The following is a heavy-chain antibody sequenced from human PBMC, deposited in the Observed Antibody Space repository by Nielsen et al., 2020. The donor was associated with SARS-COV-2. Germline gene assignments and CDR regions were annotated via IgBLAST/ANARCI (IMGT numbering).Heavy chain of an antibody. J-gene: IGHJ4*02. Sequence: SETLSLTCTVSGGSISSSSYYWGWIRQPPGKGLEWIGSIYYSGSTYHNPSLKSRVTISVDTSKNQFSLKLSSVTAADTAVYYCARGEDGYNGLDYWGQGTLVTVSS. D-gene: IGHD5-24*01. CDR2: IYYSGST. CDR1: GGSISSSSYY. V-gene: IGHV4-39*07. CDR3: ARGEDGYNGLDY.